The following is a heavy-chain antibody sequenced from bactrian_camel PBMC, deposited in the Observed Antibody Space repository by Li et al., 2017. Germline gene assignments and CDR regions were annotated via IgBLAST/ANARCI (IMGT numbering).Heavy chain of an antibody. CDR1: ESITGDYC. CDR3: AASWNVPASTALYRMTSPEFGY. V-gene: IGHV3S53*01. Sequence: HVQLVESGGGSVQAGGSLKLSCKVSESITGDYCLGWFRQAPGKERERVAVLDYKGITAYADSVKGRATISKDGNILYLEMDNLKPEDSGTYRCAASWNVPASTALYRMTSPEFGYWGEGTQVTVS. D-gene: IGHD7*01. CDR2: LDYKGIT. J-gene: IGHJ6*01.